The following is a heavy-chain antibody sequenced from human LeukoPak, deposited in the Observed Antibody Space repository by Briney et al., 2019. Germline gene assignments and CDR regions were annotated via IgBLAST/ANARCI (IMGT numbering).Heavy chain of an antibody. V-gene: IGHV4-4*09. CDR1: GGSISSYY. Sequence: PSETLSLTCTISGGSISSYYWSWIRQPPGKGLEWIGYIYTSGSTNYNPSLKSRVTISVDTSKNQFSLKLSSVTAADTAVYYCARAKPKYQLLFTPGIAVAGTRPYFDYWGQGTLVTVSS. CDR3: ARAKPKYQLLFTPGIAVAGTRPYFDY. CDR2: IYTSGST. J-gene: IGHJ4*02. D-gene: IGHD6-19*01.